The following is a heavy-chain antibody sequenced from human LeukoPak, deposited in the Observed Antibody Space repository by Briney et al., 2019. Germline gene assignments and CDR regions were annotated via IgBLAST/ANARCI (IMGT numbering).Heavy chain of an antibody. J-gene: IGHJ4*02. Sequence: SQTLSLTCSVSGDSNTSGGYYWSWIRQPAGKGLEWIGRVYLSGYTNDNPSLKSRVTISADTSKNQFSLKLSSVTAADTAVYYCARFRRVGAGDYWGQGTLVTVSS. CDR2: VYLSGYT. CDR3: ARFRRVGAGDY. CDR1: GDSNTSGGYY. V-gene: IGHV4-61*02. D-gene: IGHD3-16*01.